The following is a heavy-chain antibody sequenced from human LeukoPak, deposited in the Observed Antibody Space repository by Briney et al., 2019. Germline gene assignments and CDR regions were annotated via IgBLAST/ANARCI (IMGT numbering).Heavy chain of an antibody. J-gene: IGHJ3*02. Sequence: ASVKVSCKASGGTFSSYAISWVRQAPGQGLEWMGGIIPIFGTANYAQKFQGRVTITADKSTSTAYMELSSLRSEDTAVYYCAREGADGAGVFDIWGQGTMVTVSS. V-gene: IGHV1-69*06. CDR1: GGTFSSYA. D-gene: IGHD3-10*01. CDR2: IIPIFGTA. CDR3: AREGADGAGVFDI.